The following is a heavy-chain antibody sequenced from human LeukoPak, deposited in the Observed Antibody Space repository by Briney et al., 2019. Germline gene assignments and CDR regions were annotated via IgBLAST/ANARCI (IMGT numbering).Heavy chain of an antibody. V-gene: IGHV3-20*04. CDR1: GFTFDDYG. CDR2: INCNGGST. J-gene: IGHJ3*02. Sequence: GGSLRLSCAASGFTFDDYGMSWVRQAPGKGLGWVSGINCNGGSTGYADSVKGRFTISRDNAKNSLYLQMNSLRAEDTALYYCARGGGYGSGSYRDIWGQGTMVTVSS. D-gene: IGHD3-10*01. CDR3: ARGGGYGSGSYRDI.